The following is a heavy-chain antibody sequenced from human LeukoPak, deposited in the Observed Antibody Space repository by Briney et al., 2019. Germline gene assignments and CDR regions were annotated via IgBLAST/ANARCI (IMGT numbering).Heavy chain of an antibody. CDR3: AKDNLLWFGETYLSYGMDV. CDR1: GFTFSSYG. J-gene: IGHJ6*02. Sequence: PGRSLRLSCAASGFTFSSYGMHWVRQAPGKGLEWVAVISYDGSNKYYADSVKGRFTISRDNSKNTLYLQMNSLRAEDTAVYYCAKDNLLWFGETYLSYGMDVWGQGTTVTVSS. D-gene: IGHD3-10*01. CDR2: ISYDGSNK. V-gene: IGHV3-30*18.